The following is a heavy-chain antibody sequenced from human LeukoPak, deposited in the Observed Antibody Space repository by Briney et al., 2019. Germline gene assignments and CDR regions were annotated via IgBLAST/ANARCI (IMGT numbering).Heavy chain of an antibody. Sequence: GGSLRLSCAASGFTFSSSEMNWVRQAPGKGLEWVSYISSSGSPIYYADSVKGRFTISGDNAKNSLYLQMNSLRAEDTAVYYCASFSHYYGSGSYYGYFDYWGQGTLVTVSS. D-gene: IGHD3-10*01. CDR1: GFTFSSSE. CDR3: ASFSHYYGSGSYYGYFDY. J-gene: IGHJ4*02. V-gene: IGHV3-48*03. CDR2: ISSSGSPI.